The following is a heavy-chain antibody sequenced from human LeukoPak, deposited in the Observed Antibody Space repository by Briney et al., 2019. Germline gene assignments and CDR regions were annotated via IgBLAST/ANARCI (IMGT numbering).Heavy chain of an antibody. CDR1: GGSFRGYY. J-gene: IGHJ6*02. Sequence: PSETLSLTCAVYGGSFRGYYWSWIRQPPGKGLGWIGEINHSGSTNYNPSLKSRVTISVDTSKNQFSLKLSSVTAADTAVYYCARGLPPYYPYYYGMDVWGQGTTVTVSS. CDR3: ARGLPPYYPYYYGMDV. D-gene: IGHD3-10*01. V-gene: IGHV4-34*01. CDR2: INHSGST.